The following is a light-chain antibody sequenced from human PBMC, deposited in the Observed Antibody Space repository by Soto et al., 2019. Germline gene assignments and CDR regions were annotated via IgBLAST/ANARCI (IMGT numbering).Light chain of an antibody. CDR2: LGD. V-gene: IGLV1-47*02. CDR1: TSNIGIFY. Sequence: QSVLTQPPSASSTPGQTVTISCSGSTSNIGIFYVYWYQHLPGTAPKLLIYLGDQRASGVSDRFSGSKSGTSASLAINGLRSDDEADYYCAAWDDNLNAYVFGSGTQLTVL. J-gene: IGLJ1*01. CDR3: AAWDDNLNAYV.